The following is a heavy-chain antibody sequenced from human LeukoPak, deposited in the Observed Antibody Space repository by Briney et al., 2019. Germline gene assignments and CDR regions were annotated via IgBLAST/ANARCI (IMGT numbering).Heavy chain of an antibody. Sequence: GGSLRLSCAASGFTFSSYAMSWVRQAQGKGLEWVSAISGSGGSTYYADSVKGRFTISRDNSKNTLYLQMNSLRAEDTAVYYCAKEITMVRGVKPNWFDPWGQGTLVTVSS. CDR1: GFTFSSYA. CDR2: ISGSGGST. V-gene: IGHV3-23*01. J-gene: IGHJ5*02. D-gene: IGHD3-10*01. CDR3: AKEITMVRGVKPNWFDP.